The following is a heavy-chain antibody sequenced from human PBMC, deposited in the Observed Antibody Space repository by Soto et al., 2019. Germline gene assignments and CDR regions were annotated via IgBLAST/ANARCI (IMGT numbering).Heavy chain of an antibody. Sequence: QVQLVQSGAEVKKPGSSVKVSCKASGGTFSSYAISWVRQAPGQGLEWMGGIIPIFGTANYAQKFQGRVTITADESTSTAYMELSILRSEDTAVYYCASVRLYYYDSSGLPSYYGMDVWGQGTTVTVPS. CDR1: GGTFSSYA. D-gene: IGHD3-22*01. V-gene: IGHV1-69*01. CDR3: ASVRLYYYDSSGLPSYYGMDV. CDR2: IIPIFGTA. J-gene: IGHJ6*02.